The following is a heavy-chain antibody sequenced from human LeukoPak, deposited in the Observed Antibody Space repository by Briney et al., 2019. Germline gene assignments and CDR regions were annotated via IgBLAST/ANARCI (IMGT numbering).Heavy chain of an antibody. CDR3: ARDGSTSLYFDY. CDR1: GGTFSSYA. J-gene: IGHJ4*02. D-gene: IGHD2-2*01. CDR2: IIPIFGTA. V-gene: IGHV1-69*05. Sequence: GASVKVSCKASGGTFSSYAISWVRQAPGQGLEWMGGIIPIFGTANYAQKFQGRVTMTTDTSTSTGYMELRSLRSDDTAVYYCARDGSTSLYFDYWGQGTLVTVSS.